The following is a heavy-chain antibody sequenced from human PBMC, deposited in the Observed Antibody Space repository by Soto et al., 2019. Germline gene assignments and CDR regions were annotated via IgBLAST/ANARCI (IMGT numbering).Heavy chain of an antibody. CDR1: GLTFSGFA. V-gene: IGHV3-23*01. CDR2: IGHTGGDT. J-gene: IGHJ4*02. D-gene: IGHD6-19*01. CDR3: AKPWYHSGREDF. Sequence: GGSLRLSCAVSGLTFSGFAMSWVRQAPGKGLEWVSAIGHTGGDTYYTDSVRGRFTISRDNSKNTLYLQMNSLRAEDTALYYCAKPWYHSGREDFWGQGVLVTVSS.